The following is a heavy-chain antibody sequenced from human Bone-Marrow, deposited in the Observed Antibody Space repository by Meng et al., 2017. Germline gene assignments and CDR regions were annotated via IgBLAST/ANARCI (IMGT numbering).Heavy chain of an antibody. V-gene: IGHV3-21*01. CDR3: ARDLVDSRGGYFDY. D-gene: IGHD6-13*01. J-gene: IGHJ4*02. CDR2: ISSSSSYI. Sequence: LKISCAASGFTFSSYSMNWVRQAPGKGLEWVSSISSSSSYIYYADSVKGRFTISRDNAKNSLYLQMNSLRAEDTAVYYCARDLVDSRGGYFDYWGQGTLVTVSS. CDR1: GFTFSSYS.